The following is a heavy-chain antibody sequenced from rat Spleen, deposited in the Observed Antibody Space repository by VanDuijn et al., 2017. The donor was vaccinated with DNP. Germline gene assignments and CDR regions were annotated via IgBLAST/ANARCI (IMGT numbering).Heavy chain of an antibody. V-gene: IGHV5-27*01. CDR2: IGSDGYAP. J-gene: IGHJ2*01. Sequence: EVQLVESGGGLVQPGRSLKLSCAASGFSFSGFYMAWVRQAPTKGLEWVAYIGSDGYAPYYGDSVKGRFTISRDNAKSTLFLQMDSLRSEDTATYHCAKHGRDNSFDYWGQGIMVTVSS. CDR1: GFSFSGFY. CDR3: AKHGRDNSFDY.